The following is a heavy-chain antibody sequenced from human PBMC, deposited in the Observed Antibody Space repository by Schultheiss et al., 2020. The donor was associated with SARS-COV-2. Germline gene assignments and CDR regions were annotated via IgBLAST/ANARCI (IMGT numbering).Heavy chain of an antibody. J-gene: IGHJ1*01. CDR1: GYTFTSYG. V-gene: IGHV1-18*01. Sequence: ASVKVSCKASGYTFTSYGISWVRQATGQGLEWMGWISAYNGNTNYAQKLQGRVTMTTDTSTSTAYMELRSLRSDDTAVYYCARAYGDYGVAEYFQHWGQGTLVTVSS. D-gene: IGHD4-17*01. CDR3: ARAYGDYGVAEYFQH. CDR2: ISAYNGNT.